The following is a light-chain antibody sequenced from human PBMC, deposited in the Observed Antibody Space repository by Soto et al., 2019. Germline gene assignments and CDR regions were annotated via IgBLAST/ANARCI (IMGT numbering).Light chain of an antibody. CDR2: GAS. CDR3: QQSYTTPRT. Sequence: DIQMTQSPSSLSASVGDRVTITCRASLRISSDLNWFQQKPGKAPKVLIFGASSLQSGVPSRFSGGGSGTEFTLTISSLQREDSATYYCQQSYTTPRTFGQGTKLEIK. J-gene: IGKJ2*01. V-gene: IGKV1-39*01. CDR1: LRISSD.